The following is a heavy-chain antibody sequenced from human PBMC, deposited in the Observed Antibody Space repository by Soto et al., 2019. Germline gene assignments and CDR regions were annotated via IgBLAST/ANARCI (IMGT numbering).Heavy chain of an antibody. CDR1: GFKFGSNA. J-gene: IGHJ6*02. Sequence: EVQLLESGGGLVQPGGSLRLSCAASGFKFGSNALTWVRQAPGKGLEWVAGISDKGFATYYADSVRGRFTISRDNVNNTFYLQMNSLRAEDTAVYYCARDQYTVYGVVIRGSAMDVWGRGTTVTVSS. CDR2: ISDKGFAT. CDR3: ARDQYTVYGVVIRGSAMDV. V-gene: IGHV3-23*01. D-gene: IGHD3-3*01.